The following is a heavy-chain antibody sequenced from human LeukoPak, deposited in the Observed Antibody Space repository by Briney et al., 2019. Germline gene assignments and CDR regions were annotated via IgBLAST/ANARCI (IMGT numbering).Heavy chain of an antibody. CDR1: DDSISSNNYY. J-gene: IGHJ6*03. CDR2: INHSGST. D-gene: IGHD3-10*01. CDR3: ARGYMVRGVIITSHYYYMDV. V-gene: IGHV4-39*07. Sequence: SETLSLTCSVSDDSISSNNYYWGWIRQPPGKGPEWIGEINHSGSTNYNPSLKSRVTISVDTSKNQFSLKLSSVTAADTAVYYCARGYMVRGVIITSHYYYMDVWGKGTTVTVSS.